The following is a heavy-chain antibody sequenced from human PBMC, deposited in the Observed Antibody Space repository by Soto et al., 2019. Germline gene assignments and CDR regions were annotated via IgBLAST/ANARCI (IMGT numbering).Heavy chain of an antibody. V-gene: IGHV3-30-3*01. Sequence: VWSLRLSSAASGFTFRNYDVHWFRQASGKWLEWVAGISYDGTNKYYADSVKGRFTISRENSLNKLWLQMNSLRVEDTALYYCTRTEDDIYSGRTTTYDSGRGKLVTVAS. CDR3: TRTEDDIYSGRTTTYD. CDR2: ISYDGTNK. D-gene: IGHD3-9*01. J-gene: IGHJ4*02. CDR1: GFTFRNYD.